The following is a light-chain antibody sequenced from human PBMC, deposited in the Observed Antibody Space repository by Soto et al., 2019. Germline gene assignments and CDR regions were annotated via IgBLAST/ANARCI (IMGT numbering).Light chain of an antibody. CDR1: QGIRNF. Sequence: DIQMTQSPTSLSASVGDRVTITCRASQGIRNFAWYQQKQGKAPKLLIYAASSLQSGVPSRFGGSGSGTDFTLTINIQQPEVVATYSCQRYSSVPVFGPGTKVEIK. J-gene: IGKJ3*01. CDR2: AAS. V-gene: IGKV1-27*01. CDR3: QRYSSVPV.